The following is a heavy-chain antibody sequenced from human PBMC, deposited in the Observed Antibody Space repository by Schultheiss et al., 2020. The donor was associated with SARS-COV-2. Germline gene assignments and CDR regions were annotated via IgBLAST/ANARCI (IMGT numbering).Heavy chain of an antibody. V-gene: IGHV3-66*01. D-gene: IGHD4-17*01. CDR2: IYSGGST. CDR1: GFTFSSYW. J-gene: IGHJ6*02. CDR3: AREPMTTVTTLYYYYGMDV. Sequence: GGSLRLSCAASGFTFSSYWMSWVRQAPGKGLEWVSVIYSGGSTYYADSVKGRFTISRDNSRNMFYLQMNSLRAEDTAVYYCAREPMTTVTTLYYYYGMDVWGQGTTVTVSS.